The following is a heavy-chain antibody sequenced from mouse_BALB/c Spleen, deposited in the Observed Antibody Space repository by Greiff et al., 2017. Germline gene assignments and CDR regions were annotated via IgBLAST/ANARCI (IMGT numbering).Heavy chain of an antibody. CDR1: GFTFSSYA. V-gene: IGHV5-6-5*01. CDR2: ISSGGST. D-gene: IGHD2-14*01. Sequence: EVMLVESGGGLVKPGGSLKLSCAASGFTFSSYAMSWVRQTPEKRLEWVASISSGGSTYYPDSVKGRFTISGDNARNILYLQMSSLRSEDTAMYYCARVYDGYYYAMDYWGQGTSVTVSS. CDR3: ARVYDGYYYAMDY. J-gene: IGHJ4*01.